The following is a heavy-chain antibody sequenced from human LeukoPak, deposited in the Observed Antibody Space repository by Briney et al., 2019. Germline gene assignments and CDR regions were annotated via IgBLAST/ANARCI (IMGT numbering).Heavy chain of an antibody. J-gene: IGHJ4*02. D-gene: IGHD1-26*01. CDR2: ISWNSGSI. CDR3: AKEGGTGSAYFDH. V-gene: IGHV3-9*01. Sequence: GGSLRLSCAASGFTFDDYAMHWVRQAPGKGLEWVSGISWNSGSIGYADSVKGRFTISRDNAKNSLYLQMNSLRAEDTAVYYCAKEGGTGSAYFDHWGQGVLVTVSS. CDR1: GFTFDDYA.